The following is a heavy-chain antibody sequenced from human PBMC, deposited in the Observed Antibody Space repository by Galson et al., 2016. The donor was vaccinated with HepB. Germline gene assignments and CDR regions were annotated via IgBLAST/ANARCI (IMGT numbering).Heavy chain of an antibody. CDR3: ARGSQQQLGSFDY. Sequence: VQVSCKASGYTFPSYAMHWVRQAPGQRLEWMGWINAGNGNTKYSQKFQGRVTITRDTSASTAYMELSSLRSEDTAVYYCARGSQQQLGSFDYWGQGILVTVSS. CDR1: GYTFPSYA. J-gene: IGHJ4*02. V-gene: IGHV1-3*01. CDR2: INAGNGNT. D-gene: IGHD6-13*01.